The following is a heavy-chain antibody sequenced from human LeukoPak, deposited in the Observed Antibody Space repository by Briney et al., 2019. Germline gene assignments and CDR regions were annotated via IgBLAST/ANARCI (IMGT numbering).Heavy chain of an antibody. V-gene: IGHV1-18*04. CDR1: GYTFTGYY. Sequence: ASVKVSCKASGYTFTGYYMHWVRQAPGQGLEWMGWISAYNGNTNYAQKLQGRVTMTTDTSTSTAYMELRSLRSDDTAVYYCAREGFVVVPAAMRNWFDPWGQGTLVTVSS. J-gene: IGHJ5*02. CDR3: AREGFVVVPAAMRNWFDP. D-gene: IGHD2-2*01. CDR2: ISAYNGNT.